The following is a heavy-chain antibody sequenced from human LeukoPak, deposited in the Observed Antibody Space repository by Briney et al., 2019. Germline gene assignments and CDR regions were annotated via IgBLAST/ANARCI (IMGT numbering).Heavy chain of an antibody. D-gene: IGHD6-13*01. CDR1: GFPFSSYW. CDR3: ARDPGRGGAAAMDY. J-gene: IGHJ4*02. CDR2: IKGDGSEK. Sequence: PGGSLRLSCAASGFPFSSYWMNWVRQAPGKGLEWVANIKGDGSEKYYVDSVRGRFTISRDNAKNALHLQMNSLRAEDTAVYYCARDPGRGGAAAMDYWGQGTLVTVSS. V-gene: IGHV3-7*01.